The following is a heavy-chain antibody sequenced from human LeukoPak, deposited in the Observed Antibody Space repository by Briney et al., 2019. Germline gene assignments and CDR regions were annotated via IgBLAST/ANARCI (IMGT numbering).Heavy chain of an antibody. CDR1: GFTFSNAW. CDR3: ARGGITIPSVGY. CDR2: IKNKAGSETT. D-gene: IGHD3-3*01. J-gene: IGHJ4*02. V-gene: IGHV3-15*01. Sequence: GGSLRLSCVASGFTFSNAWMSWVRQAPGTGLEWVGRIKNKAGSETTEYTAPVKGRLTISRDDSKNTLFLQMNSLRAEDTAVYYCARGGITIPSVGYWGQGTLVTVSS.